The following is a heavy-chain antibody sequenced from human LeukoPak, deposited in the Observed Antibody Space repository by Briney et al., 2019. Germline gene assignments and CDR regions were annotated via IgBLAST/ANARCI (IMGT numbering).Heavy chain of an antibody. Sequence: PGRSLRLSCAASGFTFTSYAMSWVRQAPGKGLEWVSAISGSGDNTYYADSVKGRFTISRDNSKNTLYLQMNSLRAEDTAVYYCAKGPRGYNYGYGSDYWGQGTLVTVSS. V-gene: IGHV3-23*01. D-gene: IGHD5-18*01. J-gene: IGHJ4*02. CDR3: AKGPRGYNYGYGSDY. CDR1: GFTFTSYA. CDR2: ISGSGDNT.